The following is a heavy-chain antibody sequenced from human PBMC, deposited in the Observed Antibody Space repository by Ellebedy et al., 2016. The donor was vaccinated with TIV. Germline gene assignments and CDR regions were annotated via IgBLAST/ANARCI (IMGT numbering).Heavy chain of an antibody. CDR1: GFNFNIFA. CDR3: AKGRGGDWFGDTLDDP. V-gene: IGHV3-23*01. CDR2: ISSSGDST. J-gene: IGHJ5*02. Sequence: GESLKISCATSGFNFNIFAMSWVRQAPGEGLEWVSAISSSGDSTFYADSVKGRFTVPRDNSENMLYLQMNSLRAADTAVYYCAKGRGGDWFGDTLDDPWGQGTLLTVSS. D-gene: IGHD3-10*01.